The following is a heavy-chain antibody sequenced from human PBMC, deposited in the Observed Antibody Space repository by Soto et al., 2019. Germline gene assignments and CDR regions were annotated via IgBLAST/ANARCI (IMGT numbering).Heavy chain of an antibody. CDR1: GFTFSSYA. CDR3: ARDLPDNSLP. J-gene: IGHJ5*02. V-gene: IGHV3-30*14. CDR2: ISYDGSNK. D-gene: IGHD1-26*01. Sequence: PGGSLRLSCAASGFTFSSYAMHWVRQAPGKGLEWVAVISYDGSNKYYADSVKGRFTISRDNSKNTLYLQMNSLRAEDTAVYYCARDLPDNSLPWGQGTLVTVSS.